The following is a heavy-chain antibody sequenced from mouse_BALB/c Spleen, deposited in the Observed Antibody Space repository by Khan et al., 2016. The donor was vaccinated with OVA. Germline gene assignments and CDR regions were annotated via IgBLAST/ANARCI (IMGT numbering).Heavy chain of an antibody. CDR1: GFSLTSHG. CDR2: IWAGGST. Sequence: VKLKESGPGLVAPSQSLSITCTVSGFSLTSHGVHWVRQPPGKGLEWLGVIWAGGSTNYNSALMSRLSISKDSSKSQVFLKMNSLQTDDTAMYYCARNREPDYFDYWGQGTTLTVSS. J-gene: IGHJ2*01. CDR3: ARNREPDYFDY. V-gene: IGHV2-9*02.